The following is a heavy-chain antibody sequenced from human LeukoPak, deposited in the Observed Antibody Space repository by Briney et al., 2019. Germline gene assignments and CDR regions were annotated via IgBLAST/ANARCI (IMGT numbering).Heavy chain of an antibody. CDR1: GFTFTSYV. J-gene: IGHJ6*02. CDR3: AKKGDNYDYGMDV. CDR2: ISGSGGST. Sequence: GGSLRLSCAASGFTFTSYVMSWVRQAPGKGLEWVSDISGSGGSTYYADSVKGRFTISGDNSKNTLYLQMNSLRAEDTAVYYCAKKGDNYDYGMDVWGQGTTVTVSS. D-gene: IGHD2-21*02. V-gene: IGHV3-23*01.